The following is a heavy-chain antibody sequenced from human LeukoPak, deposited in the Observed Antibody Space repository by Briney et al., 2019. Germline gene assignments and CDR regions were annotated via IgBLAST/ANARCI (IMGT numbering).Heavy chain of an antibody. CDR2: INAGNGNT. D-gene: IGHD5-18*01. CDR3: ARDQVDTAMVTGLDY. Sequence: ASVMVSCKASGYTFTSYAMHWVRQAPGQRLEWMGRINAGNGNTKYSQKFQGRVSITRDTSASTAYMELSSLRSEDTAVYYCARDQVDTAMVTGLDYWGQGTLVTVSS. J-gene: IGHJ4*02. CDR1: GYTFTSYA. V-gene: IGHV1-3*01.